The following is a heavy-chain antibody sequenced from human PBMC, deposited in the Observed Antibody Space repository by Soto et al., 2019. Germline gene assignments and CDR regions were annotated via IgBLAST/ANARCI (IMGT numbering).Heavy chain of an antibody. V-gene: IGHV3-7*05. CDR2: IKQDGSEK. CDR1: GFTFSSYW. J-gene: IGHJ4*02. Sequence: EVQLVESGGGLVQPGGSLRLSCAASGFTFSSYWMSWVRQAPGKGLEWVANIKQDGSEKYYVDSVKGRFTISRDNAKNARYLQMNSRRAEDTAVYYCARGSSGYYFEYYFDYWGQGTLVTVSS. D-gene: IGHD3-22*01. CDR3: ARGSSGYYFEYYFDY.